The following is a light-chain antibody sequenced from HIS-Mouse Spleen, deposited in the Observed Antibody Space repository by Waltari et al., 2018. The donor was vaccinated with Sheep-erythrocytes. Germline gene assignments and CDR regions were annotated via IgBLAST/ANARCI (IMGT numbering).Light chain of an antibody. CDR3: CSYAGSYNHV. Sequence: QSALTQPRAVSGSPGWSVPISCTGTSSAFGCYNFVSRYQQNPGKAPKLMIYDVSKRTSGFPDRFSGSKSGNTASLTISGLQAEDEADYYCCSYAGSYNHVFATGTKVTVL. V-gene: IGLV2-11*01. CDR2: DVS. J-gene: IGLJ1*01. CDR1: SSAFGCYNF.